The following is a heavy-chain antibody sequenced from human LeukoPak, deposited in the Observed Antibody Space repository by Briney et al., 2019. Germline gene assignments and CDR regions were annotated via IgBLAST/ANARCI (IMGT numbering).Heavy chain of an antibody. CDR3: ARDYRRRLWFGELLLRGDIDAFDI. CDR1: GYTFTSYG. D-gene: IGHD3-10*01. CDR2: ISAYNGNT. J-gene: IGHJ3*02. V-gene: IGHV1-18*04. Sequence: ASVKVSCEASGYTFTSYGISWVRQAPGQGLEWMGWISAYNGNTNYAQKLQGRVTMTTDTSTSTAYMELRSLRSDDTAVYYCARDYRRRLWFGELLLRGDIDAFDIWGQGTMVTVSS.